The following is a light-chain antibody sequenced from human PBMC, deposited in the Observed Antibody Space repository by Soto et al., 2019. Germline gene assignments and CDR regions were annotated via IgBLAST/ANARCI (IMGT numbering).Light chain of an antibody. J-gene: IGKJ1*01. Sequence: EIVMTQSPATLSVSPGERATLSCRASQSVSSNLAWYQQKPGLAPRLLIYGASTRATGIPARFSGSGSGTEFTLTISRLQSEDFAVYYCQQYNNWSPWTFGQGTKVAIK. CDR3: QQYNNWSPWT. V-gene: IGKV3-15*01. CDR2: GAS. CDR1: QSVSSN.